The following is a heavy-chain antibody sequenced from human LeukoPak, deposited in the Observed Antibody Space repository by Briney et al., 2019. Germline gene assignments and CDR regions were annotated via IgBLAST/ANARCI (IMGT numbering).Heavy chain of an antibody. D-gene: IGHD3-10*01. CDR2: ISYDGSNK. V-gene: IGHV3-30*18. CDR3: AKAMVRGVISPFDY. Sequence: GGSLRLSCAASGFTFSNYAVSWVRQAPGKGLEWVAVISYDGSNKYYADSVKGRFTISRDNSKNTLYLQMNSLRAEDTAVYYCAKAMVRGVISPFDYWGQGTLVTVSS. J-gene: IGHJ4*02. CDR1: GFTFSNYA.